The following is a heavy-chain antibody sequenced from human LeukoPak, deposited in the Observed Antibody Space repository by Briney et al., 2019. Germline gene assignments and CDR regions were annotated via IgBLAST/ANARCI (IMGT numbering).Heavy chain of an antibody. CDR3: ARGKEYDYVWGSYRY. Sequence: GGSLRLSCAASGFTFSSYSMNWVRQAPGKGLEWVSYISSSSSTIYYADSVRGRFTISRDNAKNSLYLQMNSLRAEDTAVYYCARGKEYDYVWGSYRYWGQGTLVTVSS. CDR1: GFTFSSYS. CDR2: ISSSSSTI. D-gene: IGHD3-16*02. J-gene: IGHJ4*02. V-gene: IGHV3-48*01.